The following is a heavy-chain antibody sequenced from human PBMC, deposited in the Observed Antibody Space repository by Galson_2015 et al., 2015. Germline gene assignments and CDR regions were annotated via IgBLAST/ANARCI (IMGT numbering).Heavy chain of an antibody. CDR2: TYYRSKWYN. V-gene: IGHV6-1*01. CDR3: ARDLDSSSWYYPYGTDV. J-gene: IGHJ6*02. Sequence: CAISGDSVSSNSAAWNWIRQSPSRGLEWLGRTYYRSKWYNDYAVSVKSRITINPDTSKNQFSLQLNSVTPEDTAVYYCARDLDSSSWYYPYGTDVWGQGTTVTVSS. D-gene: IGHD6-13*01. CDR1: GDSVSSNSAA.